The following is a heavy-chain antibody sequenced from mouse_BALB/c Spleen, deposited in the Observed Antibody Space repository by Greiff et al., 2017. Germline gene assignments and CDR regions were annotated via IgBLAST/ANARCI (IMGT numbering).Heavy chain of an antibody. CDR3: ARSARFAY. CDR2: INPSTGYT. V-gene: IGHV1-7*01. Sequence: QVQLQQSGAELAKPGASVKMSCKASGYTFTSYWMHWVKQRPGQGLEWIGYINPSTGYTEYNQKFKDKATLTADKSSSTAYMQLSSLTSEDSAVYYCARSARFAYWGQGTLVTVSA. J-gene: IGHJ3*01. CDR1: GYTFTSYW.